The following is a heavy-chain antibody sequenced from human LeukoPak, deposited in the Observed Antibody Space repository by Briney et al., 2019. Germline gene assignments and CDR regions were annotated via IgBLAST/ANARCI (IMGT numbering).Heavy chain of an antibody. CDR2: ICYGVTT. Sequence: PSQTLSLTCTVSGGSISSGDYYWSWIRQPPGKGLAWIRYICYGVTTYYNPSLKRPVTISVNTSKNQFSLKLSSVTAADTAVYYCARDREGATKFDPWGQGTLVTVSS. CDR3: ARDREGATKFDP. V-gene: IGHV4-30-4*01. J-gene: IGHJ5*02. D-gene: IGHD1-26*01. CDR1: GGSISSGDYY.